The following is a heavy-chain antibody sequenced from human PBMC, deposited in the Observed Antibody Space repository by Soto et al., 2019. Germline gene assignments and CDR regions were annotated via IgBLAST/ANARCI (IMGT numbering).Heavy chain of an antibody. CDR3: ARGGCSGGSCSYYYYSMVV. Sequence: PSETLSLTCTVSGGSISSYYWSWIRQPPGKGLEWIGYIYYSGSTNYNPSLKSRVTISVDTSKNQFSLKLSSVTAADTAVYYCARGGCSGGSCSYYYYSMVVWGKGTTVTVFS. CDR1: GGSISSYY. D-gene: IGHD2-15*01. V-gene: IGHV4-59*01. J-gene: IGHJ6*03. CDR2: IYYSGST.